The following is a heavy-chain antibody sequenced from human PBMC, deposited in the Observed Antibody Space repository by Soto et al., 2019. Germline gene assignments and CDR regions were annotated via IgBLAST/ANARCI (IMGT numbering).Heavy chain of an antibody. J-gene: IGHJ4*02. Sequence: GESLKISCKTSGYKFASYWIGWVRQVPGKGLEWMGIIYPGDSERRYSVSFQGQVTISVDKSISTAYLQWSSLKAPDTVTYYCARLGDYYDSSGYPYYWGQGTLVTVSS. V-gene: IGHV5-51*01. D-gene: IGHD3-22*01. CDR2: IYPGDSER. CDR1: GYKFASYW. CDR3: ARLGDYYDSSGYPYY.